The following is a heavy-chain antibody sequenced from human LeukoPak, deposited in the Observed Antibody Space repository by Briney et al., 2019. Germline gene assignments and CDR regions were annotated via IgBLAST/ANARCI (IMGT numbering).Heavy chain of an antibody. CDR2: ISWNSRSI. Sequence: GGSLRLSCAASGFTFYDYAMHWVRHAPGKGLEWVSGISWNSRSIIYADSVKGRFTISRDNAKNSLYLQMNSLRAEDTAVYYCARARSIDYYDSSGYYDGDYYYMDVWGKGTTVTISS. J-gene: IGHJ6*03. D-gene: IGHD3-22*01. V-gene: IGHV3-9*01. CDR1: GFTFYDYA. CDR3: ARARSIDYYDSSGYYDGDYYYMDV.